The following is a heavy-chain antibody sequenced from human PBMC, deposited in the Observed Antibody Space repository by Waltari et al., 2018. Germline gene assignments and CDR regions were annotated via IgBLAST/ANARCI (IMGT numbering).Heavy chain of an antibody. Sequence: VQLVESGGGGVQPGRSLRLSCAASGSTFSAYPMFWVRQAPGKGLEWVAFISYDGDKKYYTDSVKGRFTISRDNSKNTLYLQMNRLRAEDRAMYFCARDLHSSGYYPYFDYWGQGTLVTVSS. CDR2: ISYDGDKK. J-gene: IGHJ4*02. D-gene: IGHD3-22*01. V-gene: IGHV3-30*04. CDR1: GSTFSAYP. CDR3: ARDLHSSGYYPYFDY.